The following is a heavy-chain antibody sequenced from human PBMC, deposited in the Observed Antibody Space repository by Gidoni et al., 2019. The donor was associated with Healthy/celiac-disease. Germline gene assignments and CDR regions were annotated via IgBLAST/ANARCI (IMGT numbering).Heavy chain of an antibody. V-gene: IGHV3-7*03. Sequence: EVQLVESGGGLVQPGGSLRLSCAGSGFTFGSFWMTWVRQAPGRGLEWVTNMNQDGSEKYFLDSVKGRFTISRDNAKNSLSLQMNSLRAEDTAVYYCARDSYGTFDYWGQGTLVTVSS. CDR2: MNQDGSEK. CDR3: ARDSYGTFDY. J-gene: IGHJ4*02. D-gene: IGHD3-16*01. CDR1: GFTFGSFW.